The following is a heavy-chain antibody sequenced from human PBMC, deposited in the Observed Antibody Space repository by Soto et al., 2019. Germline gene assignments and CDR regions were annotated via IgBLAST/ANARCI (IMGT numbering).Heavy chain of an antibody. Sequence: DSGKVCCKASGYPFTNYYVHLVRQAPGQGLEWIGIINPSSGSTTYAQKFQGRVTMTRDTSTSTVYMELSSLRSEDTAVHYCAREMGSSSSDDAFDLWGQGTMVTGSS. D-gene: IGHD6-6*01. CDR3: AREMGSSSSDDAFDL. CDR1: GYPFTNYY. CDR2: INPSSGST. J-gene: IGHJ3*01. V-gene: IGHV1-46*01.